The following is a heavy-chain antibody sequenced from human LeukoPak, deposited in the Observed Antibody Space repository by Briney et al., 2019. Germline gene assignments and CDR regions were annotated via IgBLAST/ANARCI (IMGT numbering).Heavy chain of an antibody. CDR3: AKGRYSYADY. J-gene: IGHJ4*02. Sequence: GGSLRLSCAASGFTFSSYALSWVRQAPGEGLEWVSPISGSCGSTYYADSVKGRFTISRDNSKNTLYLQMNSLRAEDTAVYYCAKGRYSYADYWGQGTLVTVSS. CDR1: GFTFSSYA. CDR2: ISGSCGST. V-gene: IGHV3-23*01. D-gene: IGHD5-18*01.